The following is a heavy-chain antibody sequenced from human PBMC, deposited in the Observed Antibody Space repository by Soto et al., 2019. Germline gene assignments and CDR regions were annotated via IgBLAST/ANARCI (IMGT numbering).Heavy chain of an antibody. CDR2: IYYSGST. CDR3: ARHSGRAWELQLFDY. Sequence: PSETLSLTCTVSGGSISSSSYYWGWIRQPPGKGLEWIGSIYYSGSTYYNPSLKSRVTISVDTSKNQFSLKLSSVTAADTAVYYCARHSGRAWELQLFDYWGQGTLVTVSS. V-gene: IGHV4-39*01. CDR1: GGSISSSSYY. D-gene: IGHD1-26*01. J-gene: IGHJ4*02.